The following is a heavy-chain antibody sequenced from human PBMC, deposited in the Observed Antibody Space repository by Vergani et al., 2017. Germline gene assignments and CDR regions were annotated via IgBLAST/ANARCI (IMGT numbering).Heavy chain of an antibody. CDR2: IYYSGST. J-gene: IGHJ4*02. Sequence: QVQLQESGPGLVKPSETLSLTCTVSGGSVSSGSYYWSWIRQPAGKGLEWIGYIYYSGSTNYNPSLKSRVTISVDTSKNQFSLKLSSVTAADTAVYYCARERRFLEWQGGAFDYWGQGTLVTVSS. CDR1: GGSVSSGSYY. CDR3: ARERRFLEWQGGAFDY. V-gene: IGHV4-61*10. D-gene: IGHD3-3*01.